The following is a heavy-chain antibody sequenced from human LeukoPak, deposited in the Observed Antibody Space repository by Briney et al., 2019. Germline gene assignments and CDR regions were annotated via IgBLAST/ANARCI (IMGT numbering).Heavy chain of an antibody. CDR1: GGSISSGDYY. D-gene: IGHD2-21*01. CDR3: ASENCGGDCYDAFDI. J-gene: IGHJ3*02. V-gene: IGHV4-30-4*01. CDR2: IYYSGST. Sequence: SETLSLTCTVSGGSISSGDYYWSWVRQPPGKGLEWIGYIYYSGSTYYNPSLKSRVTMSVDTSKNQFSLKLSSVTAADTAVYYCASENCGGDCYDAFDIWGQGTMVTVSS.